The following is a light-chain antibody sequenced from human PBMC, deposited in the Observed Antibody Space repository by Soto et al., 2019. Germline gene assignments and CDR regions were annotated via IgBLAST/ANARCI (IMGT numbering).Light chain of an antibody. CDR2: LGS. V-gene: IGKV2-28*01. CDR3: MQALQTPWT. J-gene: IGKJ1*01. Sequence: IVMTQSPLSLPVTPGEPASISCRSSQSLLHSNGYNYLDWYLQKPGQSPQLLIYLGSNRASGVPDRFSGSGSGTDFTLKISRVEAEDVEVYYCMQALQTPWTFGQGTKVDIK. CDR1: QSLLHSNGYNY.